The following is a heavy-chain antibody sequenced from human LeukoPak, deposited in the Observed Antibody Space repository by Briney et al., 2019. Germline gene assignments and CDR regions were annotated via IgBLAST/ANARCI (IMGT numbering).Heavy chain of an antibody. V-gene: IGHV1-46*03. Sequence: ASVKLSCKASGYTFTTYYMHWVRQAPGQGLEWMGIINPSGGGTTYAQKFQGRVTMTSDTSTNTVYMQLSSLRSEDTAIYYCSRARWYGGAFDIWGQGTMVTVPS. D-gene: IGHD6-13*01. CDR3: SRARWYGGAFDI. J-gene: IGHJ3*02. CDR1: GYTFTTYY. CDR2: INPSGGGT.